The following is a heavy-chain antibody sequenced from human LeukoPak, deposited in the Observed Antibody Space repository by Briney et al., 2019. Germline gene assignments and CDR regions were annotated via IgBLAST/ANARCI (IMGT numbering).Heavy chain of an antibody. CDR2: INPNSGGT. V-gene: IGHV1-2*04. Sequence: GASVKVSCKASGYTFTGYYMHWVRQAPGQGLEWMGWINPNSGGTNYAQEFQGWVTMTRDTSISTAYMELSRLRSDDTAVYYCAREGVRRYSYGLDYWGQGTLVTVSS. J-gene: IGHJ4*02. CDR1: GYTFTGYY. CDR3: AREGVRRYSYGLDY. D-gene: IGHD5-18*01.